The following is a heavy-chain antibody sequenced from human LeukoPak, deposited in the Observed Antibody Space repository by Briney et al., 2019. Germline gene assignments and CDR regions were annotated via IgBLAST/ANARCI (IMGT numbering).Heavy chain of an antibody. V-gene: IGHV3-30*02. CDR1: GFTFSSYG. Sequence: PGGSLRLSCAASGFTFSSYGKHWVRQAPGKGLEWVAFIRYDGSNKYYADSVKGRFTISRDNSKNTLYLQMNSLRAEDTAVYYCAKDKVISQRELRSAFDIWGQGTMVTVSS. CDR3: AKDKVISQRELRSAFDI. J-gene: IGHJ3*02. D-gene: IGHD1-26*01. CDR2: IRYDGSNK.